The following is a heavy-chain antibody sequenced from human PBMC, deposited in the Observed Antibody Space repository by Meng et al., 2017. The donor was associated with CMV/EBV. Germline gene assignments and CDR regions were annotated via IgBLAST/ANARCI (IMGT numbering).Heavy chain of an antibody. D-gene: IGHD2-2*01. CDR3: ARWGGTYPLALGYFDY. J-gene: IGHJ4*02. Sequence: ASVQVSCKASGYTFTGYYMHWVRQAPGQGREWMGWINPNSGGTNYAQKFQGRVTMTKDTSISTAYMELSRLRSDGPAVYYCARWGGTYPLALGYFDYWGQGTLVTVSS. CDR2: INPNSGGT. V-gene: IGHV1-2*02. CDR1: GYTFTGYY.